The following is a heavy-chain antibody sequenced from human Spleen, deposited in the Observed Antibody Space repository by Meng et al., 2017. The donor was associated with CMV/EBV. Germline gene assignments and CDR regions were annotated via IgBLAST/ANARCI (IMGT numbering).Heavy chain of an antibody. V-gene: IGHV3-30*02. CDR3: ATIGIYSAAGDY. D-gene: IGHD1-26*01. Sequence: GESLKISCTASGFTFGDYAMSWVRQAPGKGLEWVAFIRDDGTNIRYGDSVKGRFTISRDNAKNSLYLQMNSLRAEDTAVYYCATIGIYSAAGDYWGQGTLVTVSS. CDR2: IRDDGTNI. CDR1: GFTFGDYA. J-gene: IGHJ4*02.